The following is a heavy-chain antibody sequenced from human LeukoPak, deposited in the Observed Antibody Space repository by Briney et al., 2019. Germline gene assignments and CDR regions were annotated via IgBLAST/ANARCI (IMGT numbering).Heavy chain of an antibody. J-gene: IGHJ5*02. CDR1: GFTFSHSA. CDR3: AKNAGLGYCTSTSCPFDP. V-gene: IGHV3-23*01. D-gene: IGHD2-2*01. CDR2: ISGSGDST. Sequence: GSSLRLSCAASGFTFSHSAMNWVRQAPGKGLEWVSAISGSGDSTHYADSVKGRFTISRDNSKNTVFLQMNSLTAEDTAVYYCAKNAGLGYCTSTSCPFDPWGQGTLVTVSS.